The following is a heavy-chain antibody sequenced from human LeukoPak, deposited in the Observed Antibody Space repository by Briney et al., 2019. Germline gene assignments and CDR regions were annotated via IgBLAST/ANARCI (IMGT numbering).Heavy chain of an antibody. D-gene: IGHD3-16*02. V-gene: IGHV3-7*01. CDR3: ARDDVWGSYRD. Sequence: GGSLRLSCAASGVTFSSSWMSWVRQAPGKGLEWVANIKKDGSERYYVDSVKGRFTISRDNAKNSLYLQMNSLRVEDTAVYYCARDDVWGSYRDWGQGTLVTVSS. J-gene: IGHJ4*02. CDR2: IKKDGSER. CDR1: GVTFSSSW.